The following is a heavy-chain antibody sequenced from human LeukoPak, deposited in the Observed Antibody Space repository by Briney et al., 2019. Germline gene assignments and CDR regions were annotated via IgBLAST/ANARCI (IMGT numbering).Heavy chain of an antibody. CDR3: ARGLLWLF. CDR1: GFSFNNYA. CDR2: IKQDGSEK. J-gene: IGHJ4*02. D-gene: IGHD3-10*01. V-gene: IGHV3-7*01. Sequence: GGSLRLSCAASGFSFNNYAMTWVRQAPGKGLEWVANIKQDGSEKYYVDSVKGRFTISRDNAKNSVYLQMNSLRVEDTAVYYCARGLLWLFGGQGTLVTVSS.